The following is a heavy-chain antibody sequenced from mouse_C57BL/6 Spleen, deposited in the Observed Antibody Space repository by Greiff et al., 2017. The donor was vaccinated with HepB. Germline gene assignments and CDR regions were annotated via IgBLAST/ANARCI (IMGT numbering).Heavy chain of an antibody. D-gene: IGHD1-1*01. CDR1: GYSITSDY. CDR3: ARSPYYGSSPFAY. V-gene: IGHV3-8*01. Sequence: EVHLVESGPGLAKPSQTLSLTCSVTGYSITSDYWNWIRKFPGNKLEYMGYISYSGSTYYNPSLKSRISITRDTSKNQYYLQLNSVTTEDTATYYCARSPYYGSSPFAYWGQGTLVTVSA. CDR2: ISYSGST. J-gene: IGHJ3*01.